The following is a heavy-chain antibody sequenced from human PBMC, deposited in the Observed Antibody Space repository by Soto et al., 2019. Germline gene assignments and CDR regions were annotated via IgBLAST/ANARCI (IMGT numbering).Heavy chain of an antibody. D-gene: IGHD3-22*01. CDR3: ARTSYYDSTGYYNLDV. J-gene: IGHJ6*02. CDR1: GGSIISGGYS. V-gene: IGHV4-30-2*06. CDR2: IHHSETT. Sequence: SSETLSLTCAVSGGSIISGGYSWSWLRRSPGKGLEWIGEIHHSETTNYNPSLNSRVSISVDKSKNQFSLKLNSVNAADTADYYCARTSYYDSTGYYNLDVWGPGTTVTVSS.